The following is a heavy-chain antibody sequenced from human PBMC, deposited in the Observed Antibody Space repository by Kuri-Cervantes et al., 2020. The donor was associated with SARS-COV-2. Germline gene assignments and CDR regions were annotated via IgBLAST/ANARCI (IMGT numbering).Heavy chain of an antibody. Sequence: SETLSLTCTVSGGSISSYYWSWIRQPPGKGLEWIGYIYYTGSTNYNPSLKSRVTISVDTSKKQFSLKLSSVTAADTAVYYCARRKSYYGSGGTYYYGMDVWGQGTTVTVSS. CDR2: IYYTGST. CDR3: ARRKSYYGSGGTYYYGMDV. V-gene: IGHV4-59*08. CDR1: GGSISSYY. D-gene: IGHD3-10*01. J-gene: IGHJ6*02.